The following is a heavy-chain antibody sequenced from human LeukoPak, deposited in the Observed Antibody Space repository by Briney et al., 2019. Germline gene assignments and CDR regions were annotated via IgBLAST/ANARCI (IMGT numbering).Heavy chain of an antibody. D-gene: IGHD2-15*01. V-gene: IGHV3-30-3*01. CDR1: GFSFSSYA. CDR3: ARDIVVAAATPGFYYYGMDV. J-gene: IGHJ6*02. Sequence: GGSLRLSCAPSGFSFSSYAMHWVRQAPGKGLGGVAVISFDGNNRYYADSAKARFTISRDNSKSTLFLQMNSLRAEDTAVYYCARDIVVAAATPGFYYYGMDVWGQGTTVTVSS. CDR2: ISFDGNNR.